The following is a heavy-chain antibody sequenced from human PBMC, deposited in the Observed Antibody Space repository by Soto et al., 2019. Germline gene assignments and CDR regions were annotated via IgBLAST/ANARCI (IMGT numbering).Heavy chain of an antibody. CDR1: RVTFSKFI. Sequence: QVQLEQSGGEVKKPGSSVKVSCKASRVTFSKFIVTWVRQAPGLGLEWVGGIIPIFGTANYAQKFQGRVTITADESTSISYMEVNNLRSEDTAVYYCAKVRYSSPMGYYYGMDVWGQGTTVTVSS. V-gene: IGHV1-69*01. D-gene: IGHD6-19*01. CDR3: AKVRYSSPMGYYYGMDV. CDR2: IIPIFGTA. J-gene: IGHJ6*02.